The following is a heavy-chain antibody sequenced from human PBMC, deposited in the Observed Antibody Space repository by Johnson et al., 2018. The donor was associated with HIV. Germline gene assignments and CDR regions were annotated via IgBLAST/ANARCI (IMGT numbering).Heavy chain of an antibody. CDR3: ARACSDGSCYTTRWAFDI. J-gene: IGHJ3*02. V-gene: IGHV3-9*01. CDR1: GFTFDDYA. D-gene: IGHD2-15*01. Sequence: VQLVESGGGLVQPGRSLRLSCAASGFTFDDYAMHWVRQAPGKGLEWVSGLSWNSGSIGYADSVKGRFTISRDNAKNSLYLQMNSLRAEDTALYYCARACSDGSCYTTRWAFDIWGQGTLVTVSS. CDR2: LSWNSGSI.